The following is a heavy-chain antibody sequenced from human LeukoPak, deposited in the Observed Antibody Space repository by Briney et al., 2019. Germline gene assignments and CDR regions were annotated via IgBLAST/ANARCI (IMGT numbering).Heavy chain of an antibody. J-gene: IGHJ5*02. CDR3: ARDIRDCSSTSCYNWFDP. CDR1: GGTFSSYA. Sequence: SVKVSCKASGGTFSSYAISWVRQAPGQGLEWMGGIIPIFGTANYAQKFQGRVTITADESTSTAYMELSRLRSEDTAVYYCARDIRDCSSTSCYNWFDPWGQGTLVTVSS. CDR2: IIPIFGTA. D-gene: IGHD2-2*01. V-gene: IGHV1-69*13.